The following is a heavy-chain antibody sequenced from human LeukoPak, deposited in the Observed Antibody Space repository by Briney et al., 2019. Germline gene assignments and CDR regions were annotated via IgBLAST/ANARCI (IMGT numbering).Heavy chain of an antibody. Sequence: PSETLSLTCTVSGASISDYYWSWIRQPAGKGLEWIGHIYTSGSYNYNPSLKSRVTMSIATSKNQFSLNLSSMTAADTAVYYCARDSHGDYGYYYYMDVWGKGTTVTVSS. CDR2: IYTSGSY. D-gene: IGHD4-17*01. V-gene: IGHV4-4*07. J-gene: IGHJ6*03. CDR1: GASISDYY. CDR3: ARDSHGDYGYYYYMDV.